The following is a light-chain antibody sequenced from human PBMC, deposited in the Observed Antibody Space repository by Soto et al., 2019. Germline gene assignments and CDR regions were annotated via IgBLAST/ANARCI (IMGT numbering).Light chain of an antibody. CDR2: RNN. Sequence: QSVLTQPPSASGTPGQRVTISCSGSSSNIGSNYVYWYQQLPGTAPKLLIYRNNQRPSGVPDRFSDSKSGTSASLAISGLRSEDEADYYCAAWDDSLSGDWVFGGGTKVTVL. CDR3: AAWDDSLSGDWV. V-gene: IGLV1-47*01. CDR1: SSNIGSNY. J-gene: IGLJ3*02.